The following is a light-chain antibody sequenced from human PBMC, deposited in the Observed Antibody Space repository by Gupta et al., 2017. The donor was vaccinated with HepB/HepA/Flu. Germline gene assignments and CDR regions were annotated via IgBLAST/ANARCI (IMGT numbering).Light chain of an antibody. CDR1: SSNIGAGYD. CDR2: GNS. Sequence: QSVLTQPPPVSGAPGQRVTISCTGSSSNIGAGYDVHWYQQLPGTAPKLLIYGNSNRPSEVPDRFSDSKSGTSASLAITGLQAEDEADYYCQSYDSSLSGYVFGTGTKVTVL. J-gene: IGLJ1*01. V-gene: IGLV1-40*01. CDR3: QSYDSSLSGYV.